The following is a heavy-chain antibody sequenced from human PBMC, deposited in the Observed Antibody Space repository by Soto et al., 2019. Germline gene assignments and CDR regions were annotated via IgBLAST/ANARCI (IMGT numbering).Heavy chain of an antibody. CDR1: GFTFDHYA. V-gene: IGHV3-9*01. CDR3: AKQSSTSYYYHYDMDV. D-gene: IGHD2-2*01. CDR2: ITWDSGSI. J-gene: IGHJ6*02. Sequence: GGSLRLSCAASGFTFDHYAMHWVRQAPGKGLEWVSGITWDSGSIDYADSVKGRFTMSRDNAKKSLYLQMNSLRAEDSALYYCAKQSSTSYYYHYDMDVWGQGTTVTVPS.